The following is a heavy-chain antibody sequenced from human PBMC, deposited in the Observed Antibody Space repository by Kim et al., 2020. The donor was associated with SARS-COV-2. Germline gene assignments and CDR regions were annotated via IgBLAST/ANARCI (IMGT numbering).Heavy chain of an antibody. CDR3: ARDNIAVSGTGRDWFDP. D-gene: IGHD6-19*01. J-gene: IGHJ5*02. CDR1: GYTFKFYG. CDR2: ISAYSGNA. V-gene: IGHV1-18*01. Sequence: ASVKVSCKASGYTFKFYGITWVRQAPGQGLEWMGWISAYSGNANYAQELQGRVSMTTDTLTSTAYMEVRSLRPDDTAVYYCARDNIAVSGTGRDWFDPWGQGTLVTVSS.